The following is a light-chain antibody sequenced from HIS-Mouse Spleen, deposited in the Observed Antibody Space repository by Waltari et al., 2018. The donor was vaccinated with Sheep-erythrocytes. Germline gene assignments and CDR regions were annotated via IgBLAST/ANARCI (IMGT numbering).Light chain of an antibody. V-gene: IGKV1D-13*01. CDR1: QGISSA. Sequence: AIQLTRSPSSLSASVGDRVTITCRASQGISSALAWYQQKPGKAPKLLIYDASSLESGVPSRFSGSGSGTDFTLTISSLQPEDFVTYYCQQFNNYPRTFGQGTKVEIK. J-gene: IGKJ1*01. CDR2: DAS. CDR3: QQFNNYPRT.